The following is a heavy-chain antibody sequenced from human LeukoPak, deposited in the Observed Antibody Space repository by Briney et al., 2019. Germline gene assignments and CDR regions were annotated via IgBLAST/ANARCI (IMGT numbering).Heavy chain of an antibody. D-gene: IGHD3-10*01. V-gene: IGHV3-30*02. CDR1: GFTFSSYG. CDR2: IRYDGSNK. CDR3: GYYNSGSYSTPDS. J-gene: IGHJ5*01. Sequence: PGGSLRLSCAASGFTFSSYGMHWVRQAPGKGLEWVAFIRYDGSNKYYADSVKGRFTIPRDNSKNTLYLQMKTLRSEDTAVYYCGYYNSGSYSTPDSWGQGTQVTVSS.